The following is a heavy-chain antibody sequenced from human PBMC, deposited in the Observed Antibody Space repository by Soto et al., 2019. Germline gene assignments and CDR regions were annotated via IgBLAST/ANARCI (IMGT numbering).Heavy chain of an antibody. CDR1: GYIFTYYG. CDR3: ARDTGAVAVPAAMDY. Sequence: ASVKVSCKTSGYIFTYYGLSWVRQAPGQGLEWMGWISAYNGNTNYAQKLQGRVTMTTDTSTSTAYMELRSLRSDDTAVYYCARDTGAVAVPAAMDYWGQGTLVTVS. V-gene: IGHV1-18*01. J-gene: IGHJ4*02. D-gene: IGHD2-2*01. CDR2: ISAYNGNT.